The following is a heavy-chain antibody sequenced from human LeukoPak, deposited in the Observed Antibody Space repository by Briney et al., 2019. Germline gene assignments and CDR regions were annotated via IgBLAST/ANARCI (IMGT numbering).Heavy chain of an antibody. J-gene: IGHJ4*02. D-gene: IGHD3-22*01. CDR1: GGSFSGYY. Sequence: SETLSLTCAVYGGSFSGYYWSWIRQPPGKGLEWIGEINHSGSTSYNPSLKSRVTISVDTSKNQFSPKLSSVTAADTAVYYCARRPVRDYYDSSGNFDYWGQGTLVTVSS. CDR2: INHSGST. V-gene: IGHV4-34*01. CDR3: ARRPVRDYYDSSGNFDY.